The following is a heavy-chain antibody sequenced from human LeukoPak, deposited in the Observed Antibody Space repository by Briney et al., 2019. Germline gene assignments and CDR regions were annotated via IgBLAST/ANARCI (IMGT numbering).Heavy chain of an antibody. Sequence: GGSLRLSCAASGFTFSSYSMNWVRQAPGKGLEWVSVIYSGGSTYYADSVKGRFTISRDNSKNTLYLQMNSLRAEDTAVYYCASFYRGSYLDAFDIWGQGTMVTVSS. V-gene: IGHV3-66*01. CDR1: GFTFSSYS. J-gene: IGHJ3*02. D-gene: IGHD1-26*01. CDR2: IYSGGST. CDR3: ASFYRGSYLDAFDI.